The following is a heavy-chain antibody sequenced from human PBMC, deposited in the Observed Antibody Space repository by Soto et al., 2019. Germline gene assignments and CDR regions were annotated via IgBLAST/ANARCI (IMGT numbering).Heavy chain of an antibody. Sequence: KPSETLSLTCTVSNGSVSSGTYSWSWVRQPPGKGLEWIGYIYYSGTTYYTPSLNSRVTISVDRAKSQFSLQLRSATVADTAVYFCARGLFGYDDGIYPRPDNWFDPWSQGTLVTVSS. CDR1: NGSVSSGTYS. CDR3: ARGLFGYDDGIYPRPDNWFDP. CDR2: IYYSGTT. J-gene: IGHJ5*02. V-gene: IGHV4-30-2*01. D-gene: IGHD3-22*01.